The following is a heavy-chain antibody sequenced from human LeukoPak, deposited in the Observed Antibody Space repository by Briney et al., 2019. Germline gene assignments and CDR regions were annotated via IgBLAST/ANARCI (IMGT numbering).Heavy chain of an antibody. V-gene: IGHV3-30*02. CDR3: EKGRPGDI. J-gene: IGHJ3*02. Sequence: PGGSLRLSCAASGFPFSSYVMHWVRQAPGKGLEWVAFIRYDGSNKYYADSLKGRFTIYRDISKNTLFLQSNSLRAEDTAMYYCEKGRPGDIWGQGTMVSVSS. CDR1: GFPFSSYV. CDR2: IRYDGSNK.